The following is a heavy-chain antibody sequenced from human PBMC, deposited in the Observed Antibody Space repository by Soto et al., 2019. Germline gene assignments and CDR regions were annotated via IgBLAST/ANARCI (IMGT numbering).Heavy chain of an antibody. J-gene: IGHJ4*02. CDR2: ISSTSSHI. CDR1: GFTLSPYS. D-gene: IGHD6-13*01. Sequence: GSLRLSCAASGFTLSPYSMNWVRQAPGKGLEWFSYISSTSSHIYYADSVKGRFTISRDNATNSLYLQMNSLRAEDMAVYYCARDRMAPLKPLYSSSWAPLFDYWGQGALVTVSS. CDR3: ARDRMAPLKPLYSSSWAPLFDY. V-gene: IGHV3-21*01.